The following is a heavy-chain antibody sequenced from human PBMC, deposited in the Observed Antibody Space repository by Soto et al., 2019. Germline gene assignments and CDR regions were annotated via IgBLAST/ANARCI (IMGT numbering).Heavy chain of an antibody. CDR2: IYYSGST. CDR3: ARHIVVVVAATV. CDR1: GGSISSGAYY. Sequence: QVQLQESGPGLVKPSQTLSLTCTVSGGSISSGAYYWSWIRQHPGKGLEWIGYIYYSGSTYYNPFLKNQVTISLDTSKNQFSLKLSSVTAADTAVYYCARHIVVVVAATVWGQGTLVTVSS. J-gene: IGHJ4*02. V-gene: IGHV4-31*01. D-gene: IGHD2-15*01.